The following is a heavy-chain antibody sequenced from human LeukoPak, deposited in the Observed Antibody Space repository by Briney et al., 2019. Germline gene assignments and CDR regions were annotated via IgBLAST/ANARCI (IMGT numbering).Heavy chain of an antibody. CDR2: NSGST. V-gene: IGHV4-39*01. J-gene: IGHJ4*02. Sequence: SETLSLTCTVSGGSISSSSYYWGWIRQPPGKGLEWIGSNSGSTYYNPSLKSRVTISVDTSKNQFSLKLSSVTAADMAEYYCASKYYDTSGYYADYWGQGTLVTVSS. D-gene: IGHD3-22*01. CDR1: GGSISSSSYY. CDR3: ASKYYDTSGYYADY.